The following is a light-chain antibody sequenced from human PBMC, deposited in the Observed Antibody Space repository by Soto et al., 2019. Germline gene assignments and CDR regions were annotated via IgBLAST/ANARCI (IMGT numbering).Light chain of an antibody. V-gene: IGKV1-39*01. CDR1: QNIDNY. J-gene: IGKJ1*01. CDR3: QQSSNIPWT. Sequence: IQLTQSPSSLSASFGDRVTVSFRSSQNIDNYLNWYVQRPGKAPELLIYSTSNLKSGVPSRFRGSGSGTDFSLTINSLQSEDFATYYCQQSSNIPWTFGQGTKVDI. CDR2: STS.